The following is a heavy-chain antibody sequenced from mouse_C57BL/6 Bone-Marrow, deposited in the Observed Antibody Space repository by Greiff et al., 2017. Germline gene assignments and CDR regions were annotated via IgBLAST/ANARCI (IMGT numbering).Heavy chain of an antibody. Sequence: EVKLQESGGDLVKPGGSLKLSCAASGFTFSSYGMSWVRQTPDKRLEWVATISSGGSYTYYPDSVKGRFTISRDNAKNTLYLQMSSLKSEDTAMYYCARHYGYSFYYAMDYWGQGTSVTVSS. CDR2: ISSGGSYT. D-gene: IGHD2-2*01. CDR1: GFTFSSYG. J-gene: IGHJ4*01. V-gene: IGHV5-6*01. CDR3: ARHYGYSFYYAMDY.